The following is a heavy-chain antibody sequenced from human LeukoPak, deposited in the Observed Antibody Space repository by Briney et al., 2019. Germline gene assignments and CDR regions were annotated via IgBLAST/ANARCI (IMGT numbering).Heavy chain of an antibody. V-gene: IGHV4-39*02. Sequence: TSETLSLTCTVSGGSISSYYWGWIRQPPGKGLEWIGSIYYSRSTYYGPSLKSRATISVDTSKNHFSLKLSSVTAADAAVYYCARRATNWGSFDYWGQGNPVTVSS. CDR3: ARRATNWGSFDY. CDR1: GGSISSYY. D-gene: IGHD7-27*01. J-gene: IGHJ4*02. CDR2: IYYSRST.